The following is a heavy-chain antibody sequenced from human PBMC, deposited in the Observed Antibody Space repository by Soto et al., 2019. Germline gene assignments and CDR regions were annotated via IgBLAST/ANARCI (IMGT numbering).Heavy chain of an antibody. D-gene: IGHD2-15*01. CDR1: GYTFTGYY. V-gene: IGHV1-2*02. J-gene: IGHJ6*02. Sequence: VASVKVSCKASGYTFTGYYMHWVRQVPGQGLEWMGWINPNSGDTKYVQEFQGRVTMTRDTSISTAYMELSRLRSDDTAVYYCASFLCSSSSRYLFYGMDVWGQGTTVTVSS. CDR2: INPNSGDT. CDR3: ASFLCSSSSRYLFYGMDV.